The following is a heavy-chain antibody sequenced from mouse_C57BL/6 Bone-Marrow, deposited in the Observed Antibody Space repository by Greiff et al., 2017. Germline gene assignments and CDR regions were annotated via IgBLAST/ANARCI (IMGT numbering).Heavy chain of an antibody. V-gene: IGHV1-55*01. CDR3: AREDYYGSSYIYAMDY. CDR1: GYTFTSYW. D-gene: IGHD1-1*01. CDR2: IYPGSGST. J-gene: IGHJ4*01. Sequence: VQLQQPGAELVKPGASVKMSCKASGYTFTSYWITWVKQRPGQGLEWIGDIYPGSGSTNYNEKFKSKATLTVDTSSSTAYMQLSSLTSEDSAVXYCAREDYYGSSYIYAMDYWGQGTSVTVSS.